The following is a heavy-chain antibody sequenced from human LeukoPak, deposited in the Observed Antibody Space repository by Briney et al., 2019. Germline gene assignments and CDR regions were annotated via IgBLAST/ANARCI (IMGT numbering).Heavy chain of an antibody. Sequence: GGSLRLSCAASGFTFSSYAMNWVRQAPGKGLEWVSSISSSSSYIYYADSVKGRFTISRDNAKNSLYLQMNSLRAEDTAVYYCARDALSSSWYSFDYWGQGTLVTVSS. J-gene: IGHJ4*02. CDR3: ARDALSSSWYSFDY. V-gene: IGHV3-21*03. CDR2: ISSSSSYI. D-gene: IGHD6-13*01. CDR1: GFTFSSYA.